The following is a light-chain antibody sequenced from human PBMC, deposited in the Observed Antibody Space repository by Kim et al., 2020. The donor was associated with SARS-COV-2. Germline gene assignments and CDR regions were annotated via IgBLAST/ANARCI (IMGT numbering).Light chain of an antibody. Sequence: IVMTQSPATLSVSPGERVTLSCRASQSVSSNLAWSQHKPGQAPRLLIYSASTRATGIPARFSGSGSGTEFTLTISSLQSEDFAVYYCHQYNNWRTFGQGTKLEI. CDR2: SAS. V-gene: IGKV3-15*01. J-gene: IGKJ2*01. CDR3: HQYNNWRT. CDR1: QSVSSN.